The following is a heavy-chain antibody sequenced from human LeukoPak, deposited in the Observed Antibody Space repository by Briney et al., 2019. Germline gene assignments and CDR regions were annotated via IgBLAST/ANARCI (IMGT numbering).Heavy chain of an antibody. CDR3: ARIMVATTREAFDY. Sequence: GGSLRLSCAASGFTFSSYEMNWVRQAPGKGLEWVSYIGSSGSTIYYADSVKGRFTISRDNAKNSLYLQMNSLRAEDTAIYYCARIMVATTREAFDYWGQGTRVTVSS. J-gene: IGHJ4*02. V-gene: IGHV3-48*03. CDR2: IGSSGSTI. CDR1: GFTFSSYE. D-gene: IGHD5-12*01.